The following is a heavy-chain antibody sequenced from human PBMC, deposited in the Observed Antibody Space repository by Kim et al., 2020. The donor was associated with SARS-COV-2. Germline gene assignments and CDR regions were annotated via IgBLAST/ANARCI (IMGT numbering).Heavy chain of an antibody. J-gene: IGHJ6*02. CDR3: ARGAPYYDFWSGYSGSMDV. D-gene: IGHD3-3*01. CDR2: INHSGST. CDR1: GGSFSGYY. Sequence: SETLSLTCAVYGGSFSGYYWSWIRQPPGKGLEWIGEINHSGSTNYNPSLKSRVTISVDTSKNQFSLKLSSVTAADTAVYYCARGAPYYDFWSGYSGSMDVWGQGTTVTVSS. V-gene: IGHV4-34*01.